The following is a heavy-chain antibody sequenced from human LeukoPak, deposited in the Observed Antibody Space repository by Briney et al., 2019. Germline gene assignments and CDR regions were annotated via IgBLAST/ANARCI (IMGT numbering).Heavy chain of an antibody. Sequence: ASVKVSCKASGYTFTSYGISWVRQAPGQGREWMGWINPNSGGTNYAQKFQGRVTMTRDTSISTAYMELSRLRSDDTAVYYCARENPTVSGSYDIWGQGTMVTVSS. V-gene: IGHV1-2*02. D-gene: IGHD5-12*01. CDR2: INPNSGGT. J-gene: IGHJ3*02. CDR3: ARENPTVSGSYDI. CDR1: GYTFTSYG.